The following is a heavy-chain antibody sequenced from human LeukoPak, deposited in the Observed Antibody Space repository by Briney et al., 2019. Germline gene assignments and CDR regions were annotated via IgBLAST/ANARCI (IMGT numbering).Heavy chain of an antibody. CDR3: ASLYYYDSSGYYGVDP. CDR2: INHSGST. D-gene: IGHD3-22*01. Sequence: PSETLSLTCAVYGGSFSGYYWSWIRQPPGKGLEWIGEINHSGSTNYNPSLKSRVTISVDTSKNQFSLKLSSVTAADTAVYYYASLYYYDSSGYYGVDPWGQGTLVTVSS. CDR1: GGSFSGYY. J-gene: IGHJ5*02. V-gene: IGHV4-34*01.